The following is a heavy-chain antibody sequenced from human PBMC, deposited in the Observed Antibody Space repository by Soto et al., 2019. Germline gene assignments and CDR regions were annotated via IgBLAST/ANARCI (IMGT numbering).Heavy chain of an antibody. J-gene: IGHJ3*01. CDR2: LLHGGTT. CDR3: AYSTGWYRHDV. D-gene: IGHD6-19*01. Sequence: QVQLQESGPGLVKPSGTLSLTCAVSGDSISSPKWWTWLRQPPGKGLEWIGDLLHGGTTNYNPSLKSRVTLSVDTSQKQFSLNLTSVTAADTAIYYCAYSTGWYRHDVWGQGTSVTVSS. CDR1: GDSISSPKW. V-gene: IGHV4-4*02.